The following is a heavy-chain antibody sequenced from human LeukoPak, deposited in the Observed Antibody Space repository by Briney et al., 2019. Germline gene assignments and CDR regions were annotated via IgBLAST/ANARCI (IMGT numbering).Heavy chain of an antibody. CDR1: AFTFSSYA. CDR3: AKDRGLAVADSKVGFDY. D-gene: IGHD6-19*01. CDR2: INGGRGGSEAT. V-gene: IGHV3-23*01. J-gene: IGHJ4*02. Sequence: GSLRLSCAASAFTFSSYAMNWVRQAPGKGLQWVSCINGGRGGSEATFYADSVKGRFTISRDNSRNTLYLQMNSLRVEDTAVYYCAKDRGLAVADSKVGFDYWGPGTLVTVSS.